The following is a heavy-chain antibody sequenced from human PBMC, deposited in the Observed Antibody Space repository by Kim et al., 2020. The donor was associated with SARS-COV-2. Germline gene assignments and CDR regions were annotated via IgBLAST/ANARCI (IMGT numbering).Heavy chain of an antibody. Sequence: GGSLRLSCAASGFTFSSYAMSWVRQAPGKGLEWVSAISGSGGSTYYADSVKGRFTISRDNSKNTLYLQMNSLRAEDTAVYYCANPPWGSGQVGGMDVWGQGTTVTVSS. CDR1: GFTFSSYA. CDR3: ANPPWGSGQVGGMDV. J-gene: IGHJ6*02. D-gene: IGHD3-10*01. V-gene: IGHV3-23*01. CDR2: ISGSGGST.